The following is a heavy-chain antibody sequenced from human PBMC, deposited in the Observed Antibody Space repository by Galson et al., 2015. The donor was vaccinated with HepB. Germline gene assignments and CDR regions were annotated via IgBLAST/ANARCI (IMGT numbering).Heavy chain of an antibody. CDR2: ISSSSSYI. J-gene: IGHJ6*02. CDR3: ASFMEADYQLLFQGGYYYYGMDV. D-gene: IGHD2-2*01. V-gene: IGHV3-21*01. CDR1: GFTFSSYS. Sequence: SLRLSCAASGFTFSSYSMNWVRQAPGKGLEWVSSISSSSSYIYYADSMKGRFTISRDNAKNSLYLQMNSLRAEDTAVYYCASFMEADYQLLFQGGYYYYGMDVWAKGPRSPSP.